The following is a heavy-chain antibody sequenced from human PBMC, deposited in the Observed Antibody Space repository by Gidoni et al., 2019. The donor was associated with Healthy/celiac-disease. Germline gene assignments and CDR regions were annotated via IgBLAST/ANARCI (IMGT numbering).Heavy chain of an antibody. CDR1: GYTFTSYG. Sequence: QVQLVQSGAEVKKPGASVKVSCKAAGYTFTSYGISWVRQAPGQGLEWMGWISAYNGNTNYAQKLQGRVTMTTDTSTSTAYMELRSLRSDDTAVYYCARDSALTEDYYYGMDVWGQGTTVTVSS. CDR2: ISAYNGNT. V-gene: IGHV1-18*01. CDR3: ARDSALTEDYYYGMDV. J-gene: IGHJ6*02. D-gene: IGHD6-6*01.